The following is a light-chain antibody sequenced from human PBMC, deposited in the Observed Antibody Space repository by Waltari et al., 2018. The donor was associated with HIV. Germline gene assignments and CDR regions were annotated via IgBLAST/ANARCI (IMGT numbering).Light chain of an antibody. Sequence: DIQMTQSPFFVSASVGDRVTITCRASQAISSWLTWYQQRPGAAPKLLIYASSTLQSGVPTRCSGGRSGANFTRTISSLQPEDFATYFCQQADGLPGTFGQGTKVEMK. CDR3: QQADGLPGT. V-gene: IGKV1-12*01. CDR1: QAISSW. J-gene: IGKJ1*01. CDR2: ASS.